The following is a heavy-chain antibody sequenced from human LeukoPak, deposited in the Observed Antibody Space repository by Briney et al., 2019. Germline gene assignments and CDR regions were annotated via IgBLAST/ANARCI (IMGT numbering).Heavy chain of an antibody. Sequence: ASVKVSCKASGYTFTSYYINWVRQAPGQGLEWMGVINPSGGPTTYAQKFQGGVTMTRDTSTSTVYMEVNSLTSDDTAVYYCARLEQYSSSWYQRPQLGWFDPWGQGTLVTVSS. J-gene: IGHJ5*02. CDR3: ARLEQYSSSWYQRPQLGWFDP. D-gene: IGHD6-13*01. CDR2: INPSGGPT. CDR1: GYTFTSYY. V-gene: IGHV1-46*01.